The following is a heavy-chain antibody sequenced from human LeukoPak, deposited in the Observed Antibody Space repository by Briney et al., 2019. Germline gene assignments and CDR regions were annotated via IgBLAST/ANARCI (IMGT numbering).Heavy chain of an antibody. CDR3: ARDATGMGNYFNY. V-gene: IGHV4-38-2*02. CDR1: GYSIRSTYY. Sequence: SETLSLTCTVSGYSIRSTYYWGWIRQPPGKGLEWIGSIHHSESTYYNPSLKSRVTISVDTSKNQFSLKLSSVTAADTAVYYCARDATGMGNYFNYWGQGTLVTVSS. CDR2: IHHSEST. D-gene: IGHD3-10*01. J-gene: IGHJ4*02.